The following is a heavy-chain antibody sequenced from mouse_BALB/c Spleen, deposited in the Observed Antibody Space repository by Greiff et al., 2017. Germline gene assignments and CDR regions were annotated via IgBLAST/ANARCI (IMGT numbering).Heavy chain of an antibody. CDR2: ISYSGST. D-gene: IGHD2-1*01. V-gene: IGHV3-2*02. J-gene: IGHJ2*01. CDR3: ARSGIYYGNYYFDY. Sequence: DVKLQESGPGLVKPSQSLSLTCTVTGYSITSDYAWNWIRQFPGNKLEWMGYISYSGSTSYNPSLKSRISITRDTSKNQFFLQLNSVTTEDTATYYCARSGIYYGNYYFDYWGQGTTLTVSS. CDR1: GYSITSDYA.